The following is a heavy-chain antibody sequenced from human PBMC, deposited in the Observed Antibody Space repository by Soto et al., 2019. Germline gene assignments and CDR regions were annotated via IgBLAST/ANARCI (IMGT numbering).Heavy chain of an antibody. CDR1: GFTFSSYA. D-gene: IGHD2-2*01. CDR2: ISYDGSNK. J-gene: IGHJ4*02. CDR3: ARDLDAGYCSSTSCYRRGGEFDY. Sequence: GGSLRLSCAASGFTFSSYAMHWVRQAPGKGLEWVAVISYDGSNKYYADSVKGRFTISRDNSKNTLYLQMNSLRAEDTAVYYRARDLDAGYCSSTSCYRRGGEFDYWGQGTLVTVSS. V-gene: IGHV3-30-3*01.